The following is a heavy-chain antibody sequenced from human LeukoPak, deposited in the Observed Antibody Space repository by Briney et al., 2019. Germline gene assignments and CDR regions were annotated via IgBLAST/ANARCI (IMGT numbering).Heavy chain of an antibody. V-gene: IGHV3-33*01. Sequence: GRSLRLSCAASGFTFSSYGMNWVRQAPGKGLEWVADIWYDGSNEYYADSVKSRFTISRDNSKNTLYLQINSLRAEDTAVYYCARSGYCSSTSCYWIDYWGQGTLVTVSS. CDR1: GFTFSSYG. J-gene: IGHJ4*02. D-gene: IGHD2-2*01. CDR2: IWYDGSNE. CDR3: ARSGYCSSTSCYWIDY.